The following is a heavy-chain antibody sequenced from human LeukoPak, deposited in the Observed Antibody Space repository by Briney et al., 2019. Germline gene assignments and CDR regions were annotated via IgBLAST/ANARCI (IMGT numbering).Heavy chain of an antibody. CDR1: GGSISTYY. Sequence: SETLSLTCTVPGGSISTYYWNWIRQPAGKGLEWIGRIYTGGYTNYNPSVKSRVTMSVDTSKNQFPLKLSSVTAADTAVYYCATDCSGSSCYPAGFDYWGQGILVTVSS. CDR3: ATDCSGSSCYPAGFDY. D-gene: IGHD2-15*01. CDR2: IYTGGYT. V-gene: IGHV4-4*07. J-gene: IGHJ4*02.